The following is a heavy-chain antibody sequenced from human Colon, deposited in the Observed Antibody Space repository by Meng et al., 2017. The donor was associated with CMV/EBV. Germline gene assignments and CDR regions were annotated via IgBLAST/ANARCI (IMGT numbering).Heavy chain of an antibody. V-gene: IGHV4-61*01. CDR3: AREHSTFDF. CDR2: VYYIGST. Sequence: SETLSLTCTVSGVSVTTSSHYWTWIRQPPGKELEWIGYVYYIGSTNYNPSLKSRVSISIDTSKNQFSLKLYSVTAADTAVYYCAREHSTFDFWGQGTLVTV. CDR1: GVSVTTSSHY. D-gene: IGHD6-13*01. J-gene: IGHJ4*02.